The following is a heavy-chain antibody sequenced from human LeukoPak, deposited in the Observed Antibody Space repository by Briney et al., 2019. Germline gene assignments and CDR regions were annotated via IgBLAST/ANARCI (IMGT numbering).Heavy chain of an antibody. CDR1: GYSFTSYW. Sequence: GESLKISCKGSGYSFTSYWIGWVRQMPGKGLEWMGIIYPGDSDTRYSPSFQGQVTISADKSISTAYLQWSSLKASDTAMYYCARLGPDTAMATGGYYYHGMDVWGKGTTVTVSS. CDR2: IYPGDSDT. J-gene: IGHJ6*04. V-gene: IGHV5-51*01. CDR3: ARLGPDTAMATGGYYYHGMDV. D-gene: IGHD5-18*01.